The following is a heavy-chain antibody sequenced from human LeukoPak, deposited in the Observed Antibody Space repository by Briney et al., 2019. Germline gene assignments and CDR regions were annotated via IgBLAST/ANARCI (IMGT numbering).Heavy chain of an antibody. J-gene: IGHJ4*02. CDR3: ARDRDCSSTSCYIDY. CDR1: GFTFSTYW. V-gene: IGHV3-7*01. CDR2: IKPDGSDK. Sequence: GGSLRLSCEASGFTFSTYWMSWVRQAPGKGPECVANIKPDGSDKYYVDSMKGRFTISRDNSENTLYLQMNSLRAEDTAVYYCARDRDCSSTSCYIDYWGQGTLVTVSS. D-gene: IGHD2-2*02.